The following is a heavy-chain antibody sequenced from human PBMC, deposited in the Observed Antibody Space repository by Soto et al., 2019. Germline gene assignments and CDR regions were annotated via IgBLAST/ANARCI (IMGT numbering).Heavy chain of an antibody. J-gene: IGHJ4*02. CDR2: IGGTGNTT. CDR1: GFTFRVYA. D-gene: IGHD2-2*01. Sequence: HLSESGGALVQPGGSLRLSCAASGFTFRVYAMSWFRQAPGRGLEWVSAIGGTGNTTYYADSVKGRFTIARDNSRDTLYLQMTSLRVEDTAVYYCARIRQLLFVSWGQGTLVSVSS. CDR3: ARIRQLLFVS. V-gene: IGHV3-23*01.